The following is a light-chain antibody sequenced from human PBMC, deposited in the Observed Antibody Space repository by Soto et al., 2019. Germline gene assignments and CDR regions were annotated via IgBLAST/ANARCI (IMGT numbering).Light chain of an antibody. CDR1: QSVSSSY. Sequence: EIVLTQSPGTLSLSPGERATLSCRASQSVSSSYLAWYQQKPGQAPRLLIYGTSSRATGIPDRFSGSGSGTDFNLPISRLEPEDFAVYYCQQYGSSPAITFGPWTKVDIK. CDR3: QQYGSSPAIT. V-gene: IGKV3-20*01. J-gene: IGKJ3*01. CDR2: GTS.